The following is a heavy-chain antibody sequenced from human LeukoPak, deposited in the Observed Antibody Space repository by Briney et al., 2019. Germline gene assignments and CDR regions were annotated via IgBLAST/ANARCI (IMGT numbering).Heavy chain of an antibody. CDR3: ARDAVPAASYFSNWFDP. V-gene: IGHV1-2*02. Sequence: ASVKVSCKASGGTFSSYAISWVRQAPGQGLEWMGWINPNSGGTNYAQKFQGRVTMTRDTSISTAYMELSRLRSDDTAVYYCARDAVPAASYFSNWFDPWGQGTLVTVSS. D-gene: IGHD2-2*01. J-gene: IGHJ5*02. CDR2: INPNSGGT. CDR1: GGTFSSYA.